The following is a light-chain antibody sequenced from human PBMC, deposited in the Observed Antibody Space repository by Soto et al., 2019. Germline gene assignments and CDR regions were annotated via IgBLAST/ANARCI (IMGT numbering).Light chain of an antibody. V-gene: IGKV1-5*01. Sequence: DLRMSHSPATVSAYAGYSVTITCRASQSITTWLAWYQQRPGKAPKLLIYDVSSLQSGVPSRFSGSGSGTEFTLTINSLQPEDFATYYCQQFNNWPVTFGPGTKVDNK. CDR1: QSITTW. CDR2: DVS. CDR3: QQFNNWPVT. J-gene: IGKJ3*01.